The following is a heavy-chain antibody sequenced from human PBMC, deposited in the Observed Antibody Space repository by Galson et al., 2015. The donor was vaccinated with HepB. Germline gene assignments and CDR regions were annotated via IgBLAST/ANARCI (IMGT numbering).Heavy chain of an antibody. CDR1: GYTFTSYG. V-gene: IGHV1-18*01. D-gene: IGHD3-10*01. CDR3: AADLFLGSGSYYGY. CDR2: ISAYNGNT. Sequence: SVKVSCKASGYTFTSYGISWVRQAPGQGLEWMGWISAYNGNTNYAQKLQGRVTMTTDMSTSTAYMELSSLRSEDTAVYYCAADLFLGSGSYYGYWGQGTLVTVSS. J-gene: IGHJ4*02.